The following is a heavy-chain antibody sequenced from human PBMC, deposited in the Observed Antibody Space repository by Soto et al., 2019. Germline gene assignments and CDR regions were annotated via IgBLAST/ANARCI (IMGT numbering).Heavy chain of an antibody. CDR2: IYYSGST. Sequence: SETLSLTCTVSGGSISSGGYYWSWIRQHPGKGLEWIGYIYYSGSTNYNPSLKSRVTISVDTSKNQFSLKLSSVTAADTAVYYCARFRRYYDFWSGYPTYYYYYGMDVWGQGTTVTVSS. J-gene: IGHJ6*02. V-gene: IGHV4-61*08. CDR1: GGSISSGGYY. D-gene: IGHD3-3*01. CDR3: ARFRRYYDFWSGYPTYYYYYGMDV.